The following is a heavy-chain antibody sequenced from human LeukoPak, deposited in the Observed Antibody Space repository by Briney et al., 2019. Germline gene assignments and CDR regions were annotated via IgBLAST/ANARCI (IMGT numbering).Heavy chain of an antibody. CDR3: AREGLRYFDWLPPLYAFDI. CDR2: IKQDGSEK. CDR1: GFTFSSYW. J-gene: IGHJ3*02. Sequence: GGSLRLSCAASGFTFSSYWMSWVRQAPGKGLEWVANIKQDGSEKYYVDSVKGRFTTSRDNAKNSLYLQMNSLRAEDTAVYYCAREGLRYFDWLPPLYAFDIWGQGTMVTVSS. V-gene: IGHV3-7*01. D-gene: IGHD3-9*01.